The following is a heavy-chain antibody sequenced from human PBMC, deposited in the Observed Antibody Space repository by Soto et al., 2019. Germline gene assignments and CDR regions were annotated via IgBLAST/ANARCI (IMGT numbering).Heavy chain of an antibody. CDR3: AKDLEGYYSDSSGYYDAFDI. CDR2: ISGRGGST. CDR1: GFTFSSYA. D-gene: IGHD3-22*01. V-gene: IGHV3-23*01. Sequence: EVQLLESGGGLVQPGGSLRLSCAASGFTFSSYAMSWVRQAPGKGLEWVTAISGRGGSTFYADSVKGRFTISRDNSKNTLYLHMNSLRAEDTAVSYCAKDLEGYYSDSSGYYDAFDIWGQGTKVTVSS. J-gene: IGHJ3*02.